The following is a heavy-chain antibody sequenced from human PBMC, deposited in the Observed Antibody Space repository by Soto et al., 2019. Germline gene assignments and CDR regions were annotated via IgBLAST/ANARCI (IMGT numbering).Heavy chain of an antibody. CDR2: ISGSGGST. CDR1: VFTFSSYA. Sequence: GGSLRLSGAAYVFTFSSYAMSWVRQAPGKGLEWVAAISGSGGSTYYADSVKGRFTISRDNSKNTLYLQMNSLRAEDTAVYYCAKEGGYCSSTSCYNYYYYGMDVWGQGTTVTVSS. J-gene: IGHJ6*02. CDR3: AKEGGYCSSTSCYNYYYYGMDV. D-gene: IGHD2-2*02. V-gene: IGHV3-23*01.